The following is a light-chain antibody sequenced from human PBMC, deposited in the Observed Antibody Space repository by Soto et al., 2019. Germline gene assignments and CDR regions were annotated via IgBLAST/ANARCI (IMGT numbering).Light chain of an antibody. Sequence: EIVLTQSPGTLSLSPGERATLNCRASQSIGTSSLAWYRQKPGQAPRLLIYGAFNRATGIPDRFSGGGSGTDFTLTITRLEPEDFAVYYCQYYGNSPLTFGQGTKVDFK. V-gene: IGKV3-20*01. CDR1: QSIGTSS. CDR3: QYYGNSPLT. J-gene: IGKJ1*01. CDR2: GAF.